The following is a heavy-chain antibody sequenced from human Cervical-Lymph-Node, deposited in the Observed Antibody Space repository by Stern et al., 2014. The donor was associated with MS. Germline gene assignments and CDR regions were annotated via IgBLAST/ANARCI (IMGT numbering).Heavy chain of an antibody. V-gene: IGHV1-69*09. D-gene: IGHD1-1*01. J-gene: IGHJ4*02. Sequence: VQLVESGAEVKKPGSSVRVSCKASGGTFSGYTISWVRQAPGQGLEWMGRIISVIGITNYAQKFQGRVTITADKSTNTAYMELPSLTSEDTAVYYCASQSEAGTGDWGQGTLVIVSS. CDR2: IISVIGIT. CDR3: ASQSEAGTGD. CDR1: GGTFSGYT.